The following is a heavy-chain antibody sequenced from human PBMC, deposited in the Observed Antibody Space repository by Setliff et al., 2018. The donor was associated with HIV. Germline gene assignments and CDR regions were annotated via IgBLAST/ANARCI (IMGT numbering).Heavy chain of an antibody. V-gene: IGHV4-39*01. CDR1: GGSIRSNSYY. Sequence: SETLSLTCNVSGGSIRSNSYYWGWIRQPPGKRLEWIGRIYYSGGTYYNPSLQSRVAISVFTSSQQLSLTLTSVTPADTAVYYCARLRAAGTVHYFDPWGQGTQVTVSS. J-gene: IGHJ5*02. D-gene: IGHD6-13*01. CDR3: ARLRAAGTVHYFDP. CDR2: IYYSGGT.